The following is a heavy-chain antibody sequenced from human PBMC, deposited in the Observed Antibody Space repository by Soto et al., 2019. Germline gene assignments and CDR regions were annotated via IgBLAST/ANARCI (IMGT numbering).Heavy chain of an antibody. CDR3: EAAVAVAGPAAFDI. Sequence: SVKVSCKASGFTFTSSAVQWVRQARGQRLEWIGWIVVGSGNTNYAQKFQERVTITRDMSTSTAYMELSSLRSEDTAVYYCEAAVAVAGPAAFDIWGQGTMVTVSS. CDR1: GFTFTSSA. V-gene: IGHV1-58*01. D-gene: IGHD6-19*01. J-gene: IGHJ3*02. CDR2: IVVGSGNT.